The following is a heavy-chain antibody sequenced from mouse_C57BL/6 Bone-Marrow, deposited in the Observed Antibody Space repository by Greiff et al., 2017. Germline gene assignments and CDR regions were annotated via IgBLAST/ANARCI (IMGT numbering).Heavy chain of an antibody. CDR1: GYTFTSYW. J-gene: IGHJ2*01. Sequence: VQLQQSGAELVKPGASVKLSCKASGYTFTSYWMHWVKQRPGQGLEWIGMIHPNSGSTNYNEKFKSKATLTVDKSSSTAYMQLSSLTSEDSAVYYCARSLLRPLGYFDYWGQGTTLTVSS. V-gene: IGHV1-64*01. D-gene: IGHD1-2*01. CDR2: IHPNSGST. CDR3: ARSLLRPLGYFDY.